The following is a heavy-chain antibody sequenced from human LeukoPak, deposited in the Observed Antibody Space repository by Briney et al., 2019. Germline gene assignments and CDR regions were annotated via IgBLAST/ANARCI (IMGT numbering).Heavy chain of an antibody. Sequence: LPGGSLRLSCAASGFTFSSYAMSWVRQAPGKGLEWVSAISGSGGSTYYADSVKGRFTISRDNSKNTLYLQMNSLRAEDTAVYYCAKAIRSRGVITITLFDYWGQGTLVTVSS. CDR1: GFTFSSYA. D-gene: IGHD3-10*01. CDR3: AKAIRSRGVITITLFDY. V-gene: IGHV3-23*01. CDR2: ISGSGGST. J-gene: IGHJ4*02.